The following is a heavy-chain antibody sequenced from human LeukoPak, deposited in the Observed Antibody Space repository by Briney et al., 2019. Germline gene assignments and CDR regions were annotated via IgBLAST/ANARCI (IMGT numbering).Heavy chain of an antibody. CDR3: ARRRDSGDYTFDS. J-gene: IGHJ4*02. CDR1: GGSITSHY. CDR2: MYYTGST. D-gene: IGHD4-17*01. Sequence: SETLSLTCTVPGGSITSHYWTWIRQAPGKGLEWIAYMYYTGSTDYNPSLKSRVTISIDMSKNQLSLELNSVTAADTAVYYCARRRDSGDYTFDSWGQGTLVTASS. V-gene: IGHV4-59*08.